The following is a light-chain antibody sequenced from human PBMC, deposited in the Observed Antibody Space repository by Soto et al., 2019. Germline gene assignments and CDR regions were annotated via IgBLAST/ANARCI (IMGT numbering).Light chain of an antibody. J-gene: IGKJ2*01. CDR1: QSVLYSSNNKNY. Sequence: DIVMTQSPDSLSVSLGERATINCKSSQSVLYSSNNKNYLAWYQQKPGQPPKLLIYWASTRESGVPDRFSGSGSGTDFTLTISSLQAEDVAVYYCHQYYSTPQVGQGTKLEIK. CDR3: HQYYSTPQ. CDR2: WAS. V-gene: IGKV4-1*01.